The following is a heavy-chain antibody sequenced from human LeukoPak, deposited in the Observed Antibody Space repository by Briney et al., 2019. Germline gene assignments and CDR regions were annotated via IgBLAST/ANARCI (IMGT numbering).Heavy chain of an antibody. CDR1: GFTFSSYW. Sequence: PGGSLRLSCAVSGFTFSSYWMSWVRQAPGKGLEWVANIKEDGTEKYYQDSAKGRFTISRDNAKNSLYLQMNSLRAEDTAVYYCAREVVLSTSAWFEYWGQGTLVTVSS. CDR3: AREVVLSTSAWFEY. D-gene: IGHD3-22*01. V-gene: IGHV3-7*01. CDR2: IKEDGTEK. J-gene: IGHJ4*02.